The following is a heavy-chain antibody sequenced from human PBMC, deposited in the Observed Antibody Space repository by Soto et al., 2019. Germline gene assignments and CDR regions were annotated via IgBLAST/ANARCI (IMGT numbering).Heavy chain of an antibody. D-gene: IGHD5-12*01. CDR3: GRGRSGQIVAFY. CDR2: ISHSGRT. V-gene: IGHV4-38-2*01. CDR1: GFSIDTAYF. Sequence: PSETLALTCAVSGFSIDTAYFWGWIRQTPGEGLEYIGRISHSGRTFSNPSLKSRLTISFDTAKNEFSLNLKSVTAADTIIYYCGRGRSGQIVAFYWGQGTPVTVSS. J-gene: IGHJ4*02.